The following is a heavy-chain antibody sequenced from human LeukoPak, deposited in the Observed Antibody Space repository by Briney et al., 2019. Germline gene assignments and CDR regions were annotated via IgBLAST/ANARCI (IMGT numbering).Heavy chain of an antibody. J-gene: IGHJ4*02. V-gene: IGHV4-39*07. CDR2: IFYSGST. CDR1: GGSISTSSYY. CDR3: ARTITIFPHTMYYFDY. D-gene: IGHD3-9*01. Sequence: PSETLSLTCTVSGGSISTSSYYWGWVRQPPGKGLEWIGNIFYSGSTYYSPSLKSRVTISLDTSKNQFSLKLSSVTAADTAVYYCARTITIFPHTMYYFDYWGQGTLVTVSS.